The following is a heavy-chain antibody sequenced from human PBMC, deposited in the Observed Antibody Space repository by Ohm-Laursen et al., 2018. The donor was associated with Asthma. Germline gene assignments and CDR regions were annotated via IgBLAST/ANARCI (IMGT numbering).Heavy chain of an antibody. CDR1: GFTVSSNY. V-gene: IGHV3-53*05. J-gene: IGHJ4*02. D-gene: IGHD6-19*01. CDR2: GGSYYDGGLK. Sequence: SLRLSCSASGFTVSSNYMSWVRQAPGKGLEWVAVGGSYYDGGLKYYADSVNGRFTVSRDDSKNTLYLQMNSLRSEDTAVYYCARDGYSSGWYDYWGQGTLVTVSS. CDR3: ARDGYSSGWYDY.